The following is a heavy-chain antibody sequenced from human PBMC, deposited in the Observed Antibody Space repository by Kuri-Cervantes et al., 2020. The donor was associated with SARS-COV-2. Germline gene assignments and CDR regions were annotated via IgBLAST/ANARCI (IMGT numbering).Heavy chain of an antibody. CDR2: IRYDGTNE. Sequence: GESLKISCAASGFTFSDYYMSWIRQAPGKGLEWVAFIRYDGTNEYYADSVKGRFTISRDNSKNTLNLQMNSLRAEDTAVYYCARGADSSSSHYYYYYMDVWGKGTTVTVSS. J-gene: IGHJ6*03. V-gene: IGHV3-30*02. D-gene: IGHD6-6*01. CDR3: ARGADSSSSHYYYYYMDV. CDR1: GFTFSDYY.